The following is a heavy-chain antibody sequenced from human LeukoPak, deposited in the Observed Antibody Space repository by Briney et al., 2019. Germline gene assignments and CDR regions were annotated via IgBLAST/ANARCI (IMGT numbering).Heavy chain of an antibody. D-gene: IGHD3-10*02. CDR1: TGSISSGGYY. CDR3: ARSPYVQYGLDV. CDR2: IYYSGTT. V-gene: IGHV4-31*03. J-gene: IGHJ6*02. Sequence: SETLSLTCTASTGSISSGGYYWSWVRQHPGKRLEWIGYIYYSGTTYYNPSLKSRVTISVDTSKNQFSLKVTSVTAADTAVYYCARSPYVQYGLDVWGQGTTVTVSS.